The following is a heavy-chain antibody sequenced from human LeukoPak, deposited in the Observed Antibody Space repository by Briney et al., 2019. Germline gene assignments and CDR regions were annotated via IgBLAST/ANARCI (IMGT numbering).Heavy chain of an antibody. Sequence: ASVRVSCKASGYTFTSYGISWVRQAPGQGLEWMGWISPYNGNTNYAQKLQGRVTMTTDTSTTTAYMELRSLRSDDTAVYYCAREMATIVNQFDYWGQGTLVTVSS. J-gene: IGHJ4*02. V-gene: IGHV1-18*01. D-gene: IGHD5-24*01. CDR2: ISPYNGNT. CDR3: AREMATIVNQFDY. CDR1: GYTFTSYG.